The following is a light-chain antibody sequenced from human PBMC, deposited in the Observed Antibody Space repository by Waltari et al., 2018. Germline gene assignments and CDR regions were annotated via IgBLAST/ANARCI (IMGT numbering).Light chain of an antibody. V-gene: IGKV6-21*02. Sequence: EIVLTQSPDFQSVTPKEKVTITCRASQSIGRSLHWYQRKPGQSPNLLIKYASQYISGVPSRFSGSGSGTDFILTITSLEAEDAATYFCHQSSKLPITFGQGTRLEI. CDR3: HQSSKLPIT. CDR1: QSIGRS. J-gene: IGKJ5*01. CDR2: YAS.